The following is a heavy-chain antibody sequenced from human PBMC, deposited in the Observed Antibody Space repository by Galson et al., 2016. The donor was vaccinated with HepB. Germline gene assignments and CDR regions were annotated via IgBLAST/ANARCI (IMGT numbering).Heavy chain of an antibody. J-gene: IGHJ4*02. CDR2: ISDFGSP. D-gene: IGHD5-12*01. CDR1: GGSISANTW. Sequence: SETLSLTCAVSGGSISANTWWSWVRQPPGKGLEWIGEISDFGSPTYLQSLKSRVTMSVDKSKNQFSLELSSVTAADTAVYYCVKNGGYYFPYWGQGILVTVSS. V-gene: IGHV4-4*02. CDR3: VKNGGYYFPY.